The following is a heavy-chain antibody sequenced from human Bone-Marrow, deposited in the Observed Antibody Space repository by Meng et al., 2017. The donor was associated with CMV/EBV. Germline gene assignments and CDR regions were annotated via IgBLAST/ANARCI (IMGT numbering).Heavy chain of an antibody. D-gene: IGHD4-17*01. CDR1: GFTVSSNY. CDR2: IYSGGST. J-gene: IGHJ4*02. CDR3: ARDTPTVTFDY. V-gene: IGHV3-53*01. Sequence: GESLKISCAASGFTVSSNYMSWVRQAPGKGLEWVSVIYSGGSTYYADSVKGRFTISRDNSKNTLYLQMNSLRAEDTAVYYCARDTPTVTFDYWGQGTLVTVSS.